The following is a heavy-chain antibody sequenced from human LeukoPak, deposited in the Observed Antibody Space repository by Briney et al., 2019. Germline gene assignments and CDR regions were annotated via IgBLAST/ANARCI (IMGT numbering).Heavy chain of an antibody. J-gene: IGHJ4*02. Sequence: GGSLRLSCAASGFTFSSYSMNWVRQAPGKGREWVSSISSSSSYIYYADSVKGRLTISRDNAKHSLYLQMNSLRAEDTAVYYCANPDRSPNWGQGTLVTVSS. V-gene: IGHV3-21*01. CDR3: ANPDRSPN. CDR2: ISSSSSYI. CDR1: GFTFSSYS. D-gene: IGHD3-22*01.